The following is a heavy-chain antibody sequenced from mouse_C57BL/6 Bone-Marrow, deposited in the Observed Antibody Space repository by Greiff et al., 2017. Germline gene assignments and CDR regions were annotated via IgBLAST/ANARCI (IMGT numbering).Heavy chain of an antibody. CDR3: TDYYGSSYDYYAMDY. V-gene: IGHV1-15*01. Sequence: QVQLQQSGAELVRPGASVTLSCKASGYTFTDYEMHWVKQTPVHGLEWIGAIDPETGGTAYNQKFKGKAILTADKSSSTAYMELRSLTSEDSAVYYCTDYYGSSYDYYAMDYWGQGTSVTGSS. D-gene: IGHD1-1*01. CDR2: IDPETGGT. CDR1: GYTFTDYE. J-gene: IGHJ4*01.